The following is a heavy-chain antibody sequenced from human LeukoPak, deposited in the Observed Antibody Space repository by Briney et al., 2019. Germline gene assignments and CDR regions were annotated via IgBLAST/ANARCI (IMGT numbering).Heavy chain of an antibody. V-gene: IGHV3-23*01. Sequence: GGSLRLSCAASGFTFSSYTMRWVRQAPGKGLEWVSGISDSGGSAKYADSVKGRFTISRDNAKNSLYLQMNSLRAEDTAVYYCARDYYDSSGHPWGQGTLVTVSS. CDR3: ARDYYDSSGHP. CDR2: ISDSGGSA. CDR1: GFTFSSYT. J-gene: IGHJ5*02. D-gene: IGHD3-22*01.